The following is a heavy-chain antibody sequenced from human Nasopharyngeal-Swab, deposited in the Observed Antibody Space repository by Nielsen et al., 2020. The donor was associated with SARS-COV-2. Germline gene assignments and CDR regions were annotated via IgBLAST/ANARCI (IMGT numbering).Heavy chain of an antibody. CDR3: APYSGSYWTGY. CDR1: GFTFSSYS. D-gene: IGHD1-26*01. CDR2: ISSSSSYI. J-gene: IGHJ4*02. Sequence: GESLKISCAASGFTFSSYSVNWVRQAPGKGLEWVSSISSSSSYIYYADSVKGRFTISRDNAKNSLYLQMNSLRAEDTAVYYCAPYSGSYWTGYWGQGTLVTVSS. V-gene: IGHV3-21*01.